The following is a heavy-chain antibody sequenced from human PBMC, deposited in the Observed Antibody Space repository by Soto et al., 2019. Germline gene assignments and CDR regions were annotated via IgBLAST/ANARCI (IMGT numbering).Heavy chain of an antibody. Sequence: SSETLSLTCTVSGGSISSYYWSWIRQPPGKVLEWIGYIYYSGSTNYNPSLKSRVTISVDTSKNQFSLKLSSVTAADTAVYYCAREIIAAAGTCWFDPWGQGTLVTVSS. CDR3: AREIIAAAGTCWFDP. CDR2: IYYSGST. D-gene: IGHD6-13*01. J-gene: IGHJ5*02. V-gene: IGHV4-59*01. CDR1: GGSISSYY.